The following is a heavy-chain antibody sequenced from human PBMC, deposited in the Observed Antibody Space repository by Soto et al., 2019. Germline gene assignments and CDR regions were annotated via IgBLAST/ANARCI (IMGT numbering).Heavy chain of an antibody. V-gene: IGHV3-33*01. CDR3: AREEGLTSAHYFDY. CDR2: IWYDGSNK. CDR1: GFTFSSYG. J-gene: IGHJ4*02. Sequence: GGSLRLSCAASGFTFSSYGMHWVRQAPGKGLEWVAVIWYDGSNKYYADSVKGRFTISRDNSKNTLYLQMNSLRAEDTAVYYCAREEGLTSAHYFDYWGQGTLVTVSS.